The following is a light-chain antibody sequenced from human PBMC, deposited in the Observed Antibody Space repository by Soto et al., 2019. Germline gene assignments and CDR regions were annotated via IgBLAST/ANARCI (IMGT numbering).Light chain of an antibody. CDR2: GAS. V-gene: IGKV3-20*01. CDR1: QSVSSSY. Sequence: EIVLTQSPGTLSLSPGERATLSCRASQSVSSSYLAWYQQKPGQAPRLLIYGASSRATGIPDRFRGRGSGTDFTLTISTLGPEDFAVYSCPQYCSSPPTFGQGTKLETK. CDR3: PQYCSSPPT. J-gene: IGKJ2*01.